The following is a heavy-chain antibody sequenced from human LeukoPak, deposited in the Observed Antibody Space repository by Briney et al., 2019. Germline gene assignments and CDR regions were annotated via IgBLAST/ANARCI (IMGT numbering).Heavy chain of an antibody. CDR2: ISGSGGST. D-gene: IGHD2-2*01. J-gene: IGHJ6*02. V-gene: IGHV3-23*01. CDR3: AKEDCSSTSCYARSYYYYGMDV. Sequence: GGSLRLSCAAPEFTFSGYAMSWVRPAPGKGLEWVSAISGSGGSTYYADSVKGRFTISRDNSKNTLYLQMNSLRAEDTAVYYCAKEDCSSTSCYARSYYYYGMDVWGQGTTVTVSS. CDR1: EFTFSGYA.